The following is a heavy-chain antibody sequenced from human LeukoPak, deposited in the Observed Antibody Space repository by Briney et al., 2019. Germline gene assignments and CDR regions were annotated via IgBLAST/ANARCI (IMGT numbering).Heavy chain of an antibody. CDR1: GFTFSSYS. CDR3: AKVRGITMIVVVHDAFDI. V-gene: IGHV3-21*04. D-gene: IGHD3-22*01. CDR2: ISSSSSYI. Sequence: GGSLRLSCAASGFTFSSYSMNWVRQAPGKGLEWVSSISSSSSYIYYADSVKGRFTISRDNSKNTLYLQMNSLRAEDTAVYYCAKVRGITMIVVVHDAFDIWGQGTMVTVSS. J-gene: IGHJ3*02.